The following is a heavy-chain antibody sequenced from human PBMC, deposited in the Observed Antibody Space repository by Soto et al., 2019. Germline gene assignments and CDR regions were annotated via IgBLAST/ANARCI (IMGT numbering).Heavy chain of an antibody. CDR1: GGSFSGFY. D-gene: IGHD1-26*01. V-gene: IGHV4-59*01. J-gene: IGHJ5*02. CDR2: IYYSGST. CDR3: ARSLYSGSYTNWFDP. Sequence: PSETLSLTCAVHGGSFSGFYWSWIRQPPGKGLEYIGYIYYSGSTNYNPSLKSRVTISVDTSKKQFSLKLSSVTAADTAVYYCARSLYSGSYTNWFDPWGQGTLVTVSS.